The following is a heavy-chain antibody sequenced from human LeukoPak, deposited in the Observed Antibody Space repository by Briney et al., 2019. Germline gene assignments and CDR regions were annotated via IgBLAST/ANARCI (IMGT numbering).Heavy chain of an antibody. V-gene: IGHV4-39*01. CDR2: IYYSGNT. Sequence: KPSETLSLTCSVSGGSISSSSYYWGWIRQPPGKGLEWIGSIYYSGNTYNNPSLKSRVTISVDTSKNQLSLKLTSVTAAVTAAYYCARGHYGGNSYFDYWGQGTLVTVSS. CDR1: GGSISSSSYY. J-gene: IGHJ4*02. D-gene: IGHD4-23*01. CDR3: ARGHYGGNSYFDY.